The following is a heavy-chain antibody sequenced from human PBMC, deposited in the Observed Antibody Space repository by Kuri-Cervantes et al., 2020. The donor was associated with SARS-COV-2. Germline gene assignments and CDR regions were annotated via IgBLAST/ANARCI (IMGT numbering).Heavy chain of an antibody. CDR1: GGSFSSYY. CDR3: ARHVSYGDLYYFDY. V-gene: IGHV4-59*08. D-gene: IGHD4-17*01. J-gene: IGHJ4*02. CDR2: IYYSGST. Sequence: SQTLSLTCAVYGGSFSSYYWSWIRQPPGKGLEWIGYIYYSGSTNYNPSLKSRVTISVDTSKNQFSLKLSSVTAADTAVYYCARHVSYGDLYYFDYWGQGTLVTVSS.